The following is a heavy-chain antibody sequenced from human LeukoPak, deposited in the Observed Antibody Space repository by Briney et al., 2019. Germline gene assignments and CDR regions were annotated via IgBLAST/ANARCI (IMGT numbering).Heavy chain of an antibody. CDR3: AREILGGFNPGAY. V-gene: IGHV4-4*02. CDR2: IHRSGSP. J-gene: IGHJ4*02. Sequence: SETLSLTCTVSLDSTTSNFWSWVRQPPGKGLEWIGEIHRSGSPNYNPSLQSRVTISIDRSRNQIVLELSSATAADTAVYYCAREILGGFNPGAYWGQGTLVTVSS. CDR1: LDSTTSNF. D-gene: IGHD1-14*01.